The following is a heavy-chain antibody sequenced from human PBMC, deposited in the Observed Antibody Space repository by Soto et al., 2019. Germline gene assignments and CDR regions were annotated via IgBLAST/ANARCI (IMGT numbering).Heavy chain of an antibody. D-gene: IGHD2-2*01. Sequence: PGGSLRLSCAASGFTFSDYYMSWIRQAPGKGLEWASYISSSGSTIYYADSVKGRFTISRDNAKNSLYLQMNSLRAEDTAVYYCARADCSSTSCYQIYYYYGMDGWGQGTTGTVAS. J-gene: IGHJ6*02. V-gene: IGHV3-11*01. CDR2: ISSSGSTI. CDR1: GFTFSDYY. CDR3: ARADCSSTSCYQIYYYYGMDG.